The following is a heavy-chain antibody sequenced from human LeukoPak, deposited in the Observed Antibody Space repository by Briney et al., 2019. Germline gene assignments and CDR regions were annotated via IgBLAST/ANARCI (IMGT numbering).Heavy chain of an antibody. J-gene: IGHJ4*02. Sequence: GASVKVSCKASGGTFSSYAISWVRQAPGQGLEWMGGIIPIFGTANYAQKFQGRVTITADKSTSTAYMELSSLRSEDTAVYYCATAIIHSHNGYDYWGQGTLVTVSS. V-gene: IGHV1-69*06. CDR2: IIPIFGTA. D-gene: IGHD3-3*01. CDR3: ATAIIHSHNGYDY. CDR1: GGTFSSYA.